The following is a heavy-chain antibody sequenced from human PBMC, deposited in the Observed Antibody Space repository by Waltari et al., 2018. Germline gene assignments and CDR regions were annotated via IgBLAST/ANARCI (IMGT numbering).Heavy chain of an antibody. J-gene: IGHJ5*02. CDR2: IKSDGIAT. Sequence: EVQLVESGGDLVQLGGSLRHSCADSGFTFSTFWVHWVRQVQGTGLVWVSRIKSDGIATSYADSVKGRFTISRDNAKNTVYLQMNSRRAEDTAVYHCASDVHSGRYGWFDPWGQGTLVTVSS. D-gene: IGHD1-26*01. CDR3: ASDVHSGRYGWFDP. V-gene: IGHV3-74*01. CDR1: GFTFSTFW.